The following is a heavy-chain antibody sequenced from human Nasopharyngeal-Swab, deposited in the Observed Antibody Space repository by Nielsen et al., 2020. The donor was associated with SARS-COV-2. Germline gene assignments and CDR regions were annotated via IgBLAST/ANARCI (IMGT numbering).Heavy chain of an antibody. CDR3: ARGVRANYLDY. D-gene: IGHD3-10*01. V-gene: IGHV7-4-1*02. CDR2: INTYNGHP. J-gene: IGHJ4*02. Sequence: ASVKVSCKASGYTFTSYSMNWVRQAPGQGLVWMGWINTYNGHPTYAHGFTGRFVFSVDSSVSTAYLQVSSLQAEDTAIYYCARGVRANYLDYWGQGTLATVSS. CDR1: GYTFTSYS.